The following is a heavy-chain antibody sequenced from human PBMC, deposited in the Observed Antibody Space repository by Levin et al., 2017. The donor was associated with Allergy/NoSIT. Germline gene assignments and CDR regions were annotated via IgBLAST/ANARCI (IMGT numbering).Heavy chain of an antibody. J-gene: IGHJ4*02. Sequence: SETLSLTCTVSGGSISSGDYYWSWIRQPPGKGLEWIGHIYYSGSTYYNPSLKSRVTISVDTSKNQFSLKLSSVTAADTAVYYCAREPRYSSGAYFDYWGQGTLVTVSS. CDR3: AREPRYSSGAYFDY. CDR2: IYYSGST. D-gene: IGHD6-19*01. CDR1: GGSISSGDYY. V-gene: IGHV4-30-4*01.